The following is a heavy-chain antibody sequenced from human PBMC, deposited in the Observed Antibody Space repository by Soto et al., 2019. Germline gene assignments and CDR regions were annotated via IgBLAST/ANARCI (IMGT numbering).Heavy chain of an antibody. CDR3: ARSVAVPGAHIDY. V-gene: IGHV4-59*01. Sequence: LPETLSLTCSVSGGSISGSYWSWIRQSPGKGLEWLGYVHYTGSTNYSPSLRSRVSISVDTSKNEFSLRLSSVTAEDTAVYFCARSVAVPGAHIDYWGQGTQVTVSS. CDR1: GGSISGSY. CDR2: VHYTGST. D-gene: IGHD6-19*01. J-gene: IGHJ4*02.